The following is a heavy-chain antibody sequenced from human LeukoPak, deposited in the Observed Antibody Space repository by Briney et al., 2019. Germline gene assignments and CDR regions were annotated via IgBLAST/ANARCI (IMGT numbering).Heavy chain of an antibody. V-gene: IGHV4-38-2*02. CDR3: ARDTDYYDSSGYAVDAFDI. D-gene: IGHD3-22*01. J-gene: IGHJ3*02. Sequence: SETLSLTCTVSGYSISSGYYWGWIRQPPGKGLEWIGSIYHSGSTYYNPSLKSRVTISVDTSKNQFSLKLSSVTAADTAVYYCARDTDYYDSSGYAVDAFDIRGQGTMVTVSS. CDR2: IYHSGST. CDR1: GYSISSGYY.